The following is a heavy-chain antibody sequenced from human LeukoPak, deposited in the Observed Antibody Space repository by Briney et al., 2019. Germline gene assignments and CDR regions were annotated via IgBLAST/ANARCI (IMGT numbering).Heavy chain of an antibody. Sequence: SETLSLTCAVYGGSFSCYYWSWIRQPPGKGLEWIGEINHSGSTNYNPSLKSRVTISVDTSKNQFSLKLSSVTAADTAVYYCATKRDYFDYWGQGTLVTVSS. CDR3: ATKRDYFDY. V-gene: IGHV4-34*01. CDR1: GGSFSCYY. CDR2: INHSGST. J-gene: IGHJ4*02. D-gene: IGHD1-1*01.